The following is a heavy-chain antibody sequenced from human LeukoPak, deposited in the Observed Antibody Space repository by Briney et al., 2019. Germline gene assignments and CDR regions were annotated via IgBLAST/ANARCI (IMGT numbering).Heavy chain of an antibody. Sequence: ASVKVSCKASGYTFTSYYMHWVRQAPGQGLEWMGIINPSGGSTGYPQKFQGRVTMTRDTSTSTVYMELSSLRSEDAAVYYCARVHYYDSSGYYYFDYWGQGTLVTVSS. V-gene: IGHV1-46*01. CDR3: ARVHYYDSSGYYYFDY. CDR1: GYTFTSYY. D-gene: IGHD3-22*01. CDR2: INPSGGST. J-gene: IGHJ4*02.